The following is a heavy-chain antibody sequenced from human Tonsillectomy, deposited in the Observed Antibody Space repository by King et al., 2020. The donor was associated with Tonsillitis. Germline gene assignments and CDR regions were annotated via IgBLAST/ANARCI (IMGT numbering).Heavy chain of an antibody. Sequence: QLQESGPGLVKPSGTLALTCAVSGGSISSSNWWRWVRQPPGKGLEWIGGIIHSRSTNYNPALKSRVTISVDKSKNQFSLKLSSVTAADTAVYYCASLGDSSGYYDYWGQGTLVTVSS. V-gene: IGHV4-4*02. J-gene: IGHJ4*02. CDR3: ASLGDSSGYYDY. CDR1: GGSISSSNW. CDR2: IIHSRST. D-gene: IGHD3-22*01.